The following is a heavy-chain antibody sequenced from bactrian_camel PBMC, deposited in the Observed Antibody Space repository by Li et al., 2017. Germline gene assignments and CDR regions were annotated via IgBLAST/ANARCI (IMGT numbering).Heavy chain of an antibody. Sequence: QLVESGGGSVQAGGSLRLSCVTSGYTYSISSCMAWFRQVAGKEREGVAAIYTGDDSTYYADSVKYRFTISQDNAKNTVLLRMNNLKPEDTAMYYCAADSAKGVIDIEDHSNYACTGGLSDFGYWGQGTQVTVS. CDR2: IYTGDDST. D-gene: IGHD3*01. CDR1: GYTYSISSC. V-gene: IGHV3S40*01. J-gene: IGHJ6*01. CDR3: AADSAKGVIDIEDHSNYACTGGLSDFGY.